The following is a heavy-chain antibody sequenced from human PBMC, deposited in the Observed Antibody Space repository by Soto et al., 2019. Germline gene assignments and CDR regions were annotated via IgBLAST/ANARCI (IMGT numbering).Heavy chain of an antibody. D-gene: IGHD1-7*01. Sequence: ASVKVSCKASGCTFTSHYMHWVRQAPGQGLEWMGIINPSGGSTTYGQKFQGRVTMTRDTSTTTVYMELSSLRSEDTAVYYCAIRQDNWNFGSGIPDYYYGMDVWGQGTTVTVSS. CDR1: GCTFTSHY. CDR3: AIRQDNWNFGSGIPDYYYGMDV. V-gene: IGHV1-46*01. CDR2: INPSGGST. J-gene: IGHJ6*02.